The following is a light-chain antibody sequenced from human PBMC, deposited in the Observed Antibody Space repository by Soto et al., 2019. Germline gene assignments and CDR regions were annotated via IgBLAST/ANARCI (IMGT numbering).Light chain of an antibody. V-gene: IGKV3-20*01. CDR3: QQYGTSPLT. CDR2: GGS. J-gene: IGKJ4*01. CDR1: QSISGN. Sequence: EIVMTQTPDTLSVPPGERATLSCRASQSISGNLAWYQQKPGQAPRLLICGGSSRATGIPDRFSGSGSGTDFTLTISRLEPEDFAVYYCQQYGTSPLTFGGGTKADI.